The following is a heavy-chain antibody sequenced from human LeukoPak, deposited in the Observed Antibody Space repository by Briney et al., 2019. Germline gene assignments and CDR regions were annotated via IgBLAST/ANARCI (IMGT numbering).Heavy chain of an antibody. V-gene: IGHV1-69*13. J-gene: IGHJ4*02. CDR1: GYTFTSYG. CDR3: ARSRRQQLAGGFGY. CDR2: IIPIFGTA. Sequence: GASVKVSCKASGYTFTSYGISWVRQAPGQGLEWMGGIIPIFGTANYAQKFQGRVTITADESTSTAYMELSSLRSEDTAVYYCARSRRQQLAGGFGYWGQGTLVTVSS. D-gene: IGHD6-13*01.